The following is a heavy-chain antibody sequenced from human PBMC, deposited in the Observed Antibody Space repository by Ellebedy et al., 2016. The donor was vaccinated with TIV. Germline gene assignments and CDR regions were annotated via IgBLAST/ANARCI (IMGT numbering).Heavy chain of an antibody. V-gene: IGHV3-11*03. CDR3: ARRPNYYGMDV. D-gene: IGHD6-6*01. Sequence: GESLKISCAASGFTFSDYYMSWIRQAPGKGLEWVSYISSSSSYTNYADSVKGRFTISRDNSKNTLYLQMNSLRAEDTAVYYCARRPNYYGMDVWGQGTTVTVSS. CDR2: ISSSSSYT. CDR1: GFTFSDYY. J-gene: IGHJ6*02.